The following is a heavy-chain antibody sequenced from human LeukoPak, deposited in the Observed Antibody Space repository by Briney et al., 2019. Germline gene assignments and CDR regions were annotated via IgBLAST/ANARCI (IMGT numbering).Heavy chain of an antibody. CDR3: ARDPRYSSSYK. J-gene: IGHJ4*02. CDR1: GGSISSSSYY. V-gene: IGHV4-39*07. Sequence: SETLSLTFTVSGGSISSSSYYWGWIRQPPGKGLEWIGSIYYSGSTYYNPSLKSRVTISVDTSKNQFSLKLSSVTAADTAVYYCARDPRYSSSYKWGQGTLVTVSS. D-gene: IGHD6-13*01. CDR2: IYYSGST.